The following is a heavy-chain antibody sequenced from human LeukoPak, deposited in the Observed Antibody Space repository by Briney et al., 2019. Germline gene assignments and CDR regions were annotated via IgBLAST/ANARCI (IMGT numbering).Heavy chain of an antibody. J-gene: IGHJ3*02. Sequence: SETLSLTCTVSGGSISSYYWSWIRQPPGKGLEWIGYIYYSGSTNYNPPLRSRVTISVDTSKNQFSLKLTSVTAADTAVYYCARLRRGFDISGYYAFDIWGQGTMVTVSS. CDR2: IYYSGST. D-gene: IGHD3-22*01. CDR1: GGSISSYY. CDR3: ARLRRGFDISGYYAFDI. V-gene: IGHV4-59*01.